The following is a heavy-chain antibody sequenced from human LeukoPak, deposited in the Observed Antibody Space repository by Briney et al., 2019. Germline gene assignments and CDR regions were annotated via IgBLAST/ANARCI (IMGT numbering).Heavy chain of an antibody. D-gene: IGHD5-12*01. CDR3: ARSKYSDYL. V-gene: IGHV1-2*02. Sequence: ASVKVSCKASGYTFTAYYMHWVRQAPGQGLEWMGWINPNSGGTKYAQKFQGRVSMTRDMPINTAYMELNSLRFDDTAVYYCARSKYSDYLWGQGSLVTVSS. CDR1: GYTFTAYY. CDR2: INPNSGGT. J-gene: IGHJ4*02.